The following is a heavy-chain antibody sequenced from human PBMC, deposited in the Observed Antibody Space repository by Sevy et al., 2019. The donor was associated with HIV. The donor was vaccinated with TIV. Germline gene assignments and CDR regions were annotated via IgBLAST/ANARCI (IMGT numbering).Heavy chain of an antibody. CDR3: ARGRQLGGGETNFDY. Sequence: ASVKVSCKASGYTFTSYGISWVRQAPGQGLEWMGWISAYNGNTNYAQKLQGRVTMTTDTSTSTAYMEQRSLRSDDTAVYYCARGRQLGGGETNFDYWGQGTLVTVSS. J-gene: IGHJ4*02. D-gene: IGHD3-16*01. V-gene: IGHV1-18*01. CDR1: GYTFTSYG. CDR2: ISAYNGNT.